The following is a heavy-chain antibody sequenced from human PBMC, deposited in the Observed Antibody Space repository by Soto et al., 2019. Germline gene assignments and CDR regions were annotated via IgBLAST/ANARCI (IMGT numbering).Heavy chain of an antibody. V-gene: IGHV1-18*01. CDR3: ARMAAAGTYYYYGMDV. Sequence: ASVKVSCKASGYTFTSYGISWVRQAPGQGLEWMGWISAYNGNTNYAQKLQGRVTMTTDTSTSTAYMELRSLRSDDTAVYYCARMAAAGTYYYYGMDVWAQGTTVTVSS. CDR2: ISAYNGNT. J-gene: IGHJ6*02. CDR1: GYTFTSYG. D-gene: IGHD6-13*01.